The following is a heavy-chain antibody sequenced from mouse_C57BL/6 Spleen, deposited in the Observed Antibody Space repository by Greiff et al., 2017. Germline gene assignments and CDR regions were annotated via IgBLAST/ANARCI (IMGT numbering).Heavy chain of an antibody. V-gene: IGHV5-6*01. Sequence: EVQLVESGGDLVKPGGSLKLSCAASGFTFSSYGMSWVRQTPDKRLEWVATISSGGSYTYYPDSVKGRFTISRYNAKNTRYLQMSSLKSEDTAMYYCARHENYDLRRGFAYWGQGTLVTVSA. D-gene: IGHD2-4*01. CDR2: ISSGGSYT. CDR3: ARHENYDLRRGFAY. CDR1: GFTFSSYG. J-gene: IGHJ3*01.